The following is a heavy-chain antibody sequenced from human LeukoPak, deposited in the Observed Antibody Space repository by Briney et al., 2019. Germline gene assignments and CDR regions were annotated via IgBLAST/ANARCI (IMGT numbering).Heavy chain of an antibody. CDR3: ARDLGGSSGWRIDY. CDR2: VYASGS. Sequence: SETLSLTCTVSCGSISSYYWNWIRQSAGKGLEWIGRVYASGSNYNPSLKSRVTMSIDTSKNQFSLNLNSVTAADTAVYYCARDLGGSSGWRIDYWGQGTLVTVSS. D-gene: IGHD6-19*01. CDR1: CGSISSYY. J-gene: IGHJ4*02. V-gene: IGHV4-4*07.